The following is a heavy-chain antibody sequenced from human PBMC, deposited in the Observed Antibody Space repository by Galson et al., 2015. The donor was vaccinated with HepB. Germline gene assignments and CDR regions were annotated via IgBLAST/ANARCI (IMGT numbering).Heavy chain of an antibody. CDR2: INPSGGST. CDR1: GYIFTQYY. Sequence: SVKVSCKASGYIFTQYYIHWVRQAPGQGLEWMGIINPSGGSTNYAQRFQGRVTMTRDTSTSTVYMELSSLRSEDTAVYYCARDFEYSYGYGCRYWGQGTLVTASS. CDR3: ARDFEYSYGYGCRY. J-gene: IGHJ4*02. D-gene: IGHD5-18*01. V-gene: IGHV1-46*01.